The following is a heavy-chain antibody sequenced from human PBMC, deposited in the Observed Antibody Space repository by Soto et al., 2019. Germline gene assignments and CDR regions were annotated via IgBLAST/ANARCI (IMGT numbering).Heavy chain of an antibody. CDR3: ARMGDAPDYYYGPDL. D-gene: IGHD3-16*01. J-gene: IGHJ6*02. V-gene: IGHV1-18*01. CDR1: GYSFTRYG. Sequence: QVQLVQSGAEVKKPGASVKVSCKASGYSFTRYGISWVRQAPGQGLEWMGWISGYNANTNYPENLQGRVTMTTDTTTSTAYMEVRNPISDDTALYYCARMGDAPDYYYGPDLWGQGTTVTVSS. CDR2: ISGYNANT.